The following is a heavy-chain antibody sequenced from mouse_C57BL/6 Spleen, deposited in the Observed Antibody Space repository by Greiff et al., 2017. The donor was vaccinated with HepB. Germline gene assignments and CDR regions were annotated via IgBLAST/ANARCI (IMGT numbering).Heavy chain of an antibody. CDR1: GYTFTSYW. D-gene: IGHD1-1*01. Sequence: QVQLQQPGAELVKPGASVKMSCKASGYTFTSYWITWVKQRPGQGLEWIGDIYPGSGSTNYNEKFKSKATLTVDTSSSTAYMQLSSLTSEDSAVYYCARGGNYYGSSYQGDYWGQGTSVTVSS. V-gene: IGHV1-55*01. J-gene: IGHJ4*01. CDR2: IYPGSGST. CDR3: ARGGNYYGSSYQGDY.